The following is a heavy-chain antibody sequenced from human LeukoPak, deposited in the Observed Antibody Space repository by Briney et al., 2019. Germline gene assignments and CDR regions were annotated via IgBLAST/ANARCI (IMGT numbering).Heavy chain of an antibody. CDR2: IYYSGST. D-gene: IGHD5-24*01. CDR1: GGSISSGDYY. V-gene: IGHV4-30-4*01. CDR3: ARIRRDGYNIDY. J-gene: IGHJ4*02. Sequence: SETLSLTCTVSGGSISSGDYYWSWIRQPPGKGLEWIGYIYYSGSTYYNPSPKSRVPISVDTSKDQFSLKLSSVTAADTAVYYCARIRRDGYNIDYWGQGTLVTVSS.